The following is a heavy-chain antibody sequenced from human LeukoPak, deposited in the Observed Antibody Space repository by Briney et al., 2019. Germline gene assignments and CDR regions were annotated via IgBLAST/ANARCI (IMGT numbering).Heavy chain of an antibody. D-gene: IGHD1-7*01. CDR1: GGTFSSYA. Sequence: SVKVSCKASGGTFSSYAISWVRQASGQGLEWMGGIIPIFGTANYAQKSQGRVTITTDESTSTAYMELSSLRSEDTAVYYCVRDNWNYLVNWFDPWGQGTLVTVSS. V-gene: IGHV1-69*05. J-gene: IGHJ5*02. CDR3: VRDNWNYLVNWFDP. CDR2: IIPIFGTA.